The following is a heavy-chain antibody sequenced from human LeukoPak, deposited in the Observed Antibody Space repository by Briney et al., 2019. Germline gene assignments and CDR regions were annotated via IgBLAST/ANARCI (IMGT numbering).Heavy chain of an antibody. V-gene: IGHV1-69*13. CDR1: GGTFSSYA. Sequence: ASVKVSCKASGGTFSSYAISWVRQAPGQGLEWMGGIIPIFGTANYAQKFQGRVTITADVSTSTAYMELSSLRSEDTAVYYCARDSGGSYLTGAFDIWGQGTMVTVSS. CDR3: ARDSGGSYLTGAFDI. J-gene: IGHJ3*02. CDR2: IIPIFGTA. D-gene: IGHD1-26*01.